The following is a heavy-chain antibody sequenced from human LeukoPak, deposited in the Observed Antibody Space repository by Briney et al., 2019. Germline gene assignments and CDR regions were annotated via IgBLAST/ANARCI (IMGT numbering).Heavy chain of an antibody. D-gene: IGHD6-6*01. V-gene: IGHV3-43*01. CDR3: AKDSSSGGNYFDY. CDR1: GFTFDDYT. CDR2: ISWDGGST. Sequence: GGSLRLSCAASGFTFDDYTKHWVRQAPGKGLEWVSLISWDGGSTYYADSVKGRFTISRDNSKNSLYLQMNSLRTEDTALYYCAKDSSSGGNYFDYWGQGTLVTVSS. J-gene: IGHJ4*02.